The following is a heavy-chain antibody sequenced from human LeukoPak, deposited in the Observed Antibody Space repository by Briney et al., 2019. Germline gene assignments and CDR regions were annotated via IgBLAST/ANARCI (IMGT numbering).Heavy chain of an antibody. CDR3: AKDHLPGIVVADRDY. CDR2: ISGSGGTT. CDR1: GGSFSGYY. Sequence: ETLSLTCAVYGGSFSGYYWSWIRQPPGKGLEWVSAISGSGGTTYYADSVKGRFTISRDNSKNTLYLQITSLRAEDTGVYYCAKDHLPGIVVADRDYWGQGTLVTVSS. D-gene: IGHD6-19*01. V-gene: IGHV3-23*01. J-gene: IGHJ4*02.